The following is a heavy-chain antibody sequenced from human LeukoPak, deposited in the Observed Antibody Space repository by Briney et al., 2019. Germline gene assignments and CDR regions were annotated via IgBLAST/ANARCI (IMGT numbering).Heavy chain of an antibody. D-gene: IGHD2-15*01. V-gene: IGHV3-48*03. CDR1: GFTFSSYE. J-gene: IGHJ4*02. CDR2: ISSSGSTI. CDR3: ARDCSGGRCYSGTRDY. Sequence: GGSLRLSCAASGFTFSSYEMNWVRQAPGKGLKWVSYISSSGSTIYYADSVKGRFTISRDNAKNSLYLQMNSLRAEDTAVYYCARDCSGGRCYSGTRDYWGQGTLVTVSS.